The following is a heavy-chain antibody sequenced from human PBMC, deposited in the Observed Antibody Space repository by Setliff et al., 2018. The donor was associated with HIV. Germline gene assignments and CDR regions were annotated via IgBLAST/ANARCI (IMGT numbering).Heavy chain of an antibody. D-gene: IGHD1-26*01. V-gene: IGHV3-7*03. Sequence: PGGSLRLSCAASGFPFSNYCMNWVRQAPGKGLEWVANIKQDGSEKYYVDSVKGRFTISRDNAKNSLYLQMNSLRPEDTATYYCVRDPIEGYPDYFDYWGQGTLVTVS. J-gene: IGHJ4*02. CDR1: GFPFSNYC. CDR2: IKQDGSEK. CDR3: VRDPIEGYPDYFDY.